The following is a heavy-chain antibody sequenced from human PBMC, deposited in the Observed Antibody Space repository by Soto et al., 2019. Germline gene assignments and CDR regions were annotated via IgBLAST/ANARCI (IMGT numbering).Heavy chain of an antibody. CDR1: GGSFSGYY. D-gene: IGHD5-12*01. CDR3: ARGGDGYTSFDY. V-gene: IGHV4-34*01. Sequence: SETLSLTCAVYGGSFSGYYWSWIRQPPGKGLEWIGEINHSGSTNYNPSLKSRVTISVDTSKNQFSLKLSSVTAADTAVYYCARGGDGYTSFDYWGQGTLVTVSS. CDR2: INHSGST. J-gene: IGHJ4*02.